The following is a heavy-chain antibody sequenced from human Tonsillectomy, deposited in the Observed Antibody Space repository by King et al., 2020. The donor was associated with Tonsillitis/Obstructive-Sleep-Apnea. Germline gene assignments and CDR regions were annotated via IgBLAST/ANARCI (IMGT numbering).Heavy chain of an antibody. D-gene: IGHD2-2*02. J-gene: IGHJ6*03. Sequence: VQLVESGGGVVQPGTSLRLSCSASGFTFSSYAMHWVRQAPGKGLEWVAVLSYAGSSEYYADTVKGRFTISRENSKNSLYLQMNSLGAEDTAVYYCARAPTYRSSTSCYSYYYFFMDVWGKGTTVTVAS. CDR3: ARAPTYRSSTSCYSYYYFFMDV. CDR2: LSYAGSSE. CDR1: GFTFSSYA. V-gene: IGHV3-30*04.